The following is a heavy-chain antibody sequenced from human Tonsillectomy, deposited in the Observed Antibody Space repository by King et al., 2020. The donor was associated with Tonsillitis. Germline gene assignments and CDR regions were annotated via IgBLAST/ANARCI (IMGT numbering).Heavy chain of an antibody. D-gene: IGHD6-13*01. CDR2: ISSSSSTI. CDR3: ARESYSNTEYFQH. CDR1: GFTFSSYS. V-gene: IGHV3-48*01. J-gene: IGHJ1*01. Sequence: VQLVESGGGLVQPGGSLRLSCAASGFTFSSYSMNWVRQAPGKGLEWVSYISSSSSTIYYADSVKGRFTISRDNAKNSLYLQMNSLRAADTAVYYCARESYSNTEYFQHWGQGTLVTGSS.